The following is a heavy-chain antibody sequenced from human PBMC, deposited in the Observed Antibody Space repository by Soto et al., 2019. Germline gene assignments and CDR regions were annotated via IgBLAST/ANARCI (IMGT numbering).Heavy chain of an antibody. CDR3: ARERGSYGYYYGMDV. CDR1: GGSISSGGYY. Sequence: KTSETLSLTCTVSGGSISSGGYYWSWIRQHPGKGLEWIGYIYYSGSTYYNPSLKSRVTISVDTSKNQFSLKLSSVTAADTAVYYCARERGSYGYYYGMDVWGQGTTVTVSS. CDR2: IYYSGST. D-gene: IGHD1-26*01. V-gene: IGHV4-31*03. J-gene: IGHJ6*02.